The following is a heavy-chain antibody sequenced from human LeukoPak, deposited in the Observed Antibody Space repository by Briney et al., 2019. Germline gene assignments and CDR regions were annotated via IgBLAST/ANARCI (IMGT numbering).Heavy chain of an antibody. CDR1: GFTFSSYG. D-gene: IGHD3-10*01. V-gene: IGHV3-33*01. CDR2: IWYDGSNK. CDR3: ARDRYYYGSGSYLIY. J-gene: IGHJ4*02. Sequence: PGRSLRLSCAASGFTFSSYGMHWVRQAPGKGLEWVAVIWYDGSNKYYADSVKGRFTISRDNSKNTLYLQMNSLRAEDTAVYYCARDRYYYGSGSYLIYWGQGTLVTVSS.